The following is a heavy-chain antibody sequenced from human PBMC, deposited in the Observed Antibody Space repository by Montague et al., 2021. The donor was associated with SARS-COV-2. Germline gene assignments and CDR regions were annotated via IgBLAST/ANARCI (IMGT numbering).Heavy chain of an antibody. CDR2: TYFRSKWYN. Sequence: CAISGDSVSTNNTTWNWVRQSPSGGLEWLGRTYFRSKWYNDYAVSVKSRITINPDTSKNQFSLQLKSVTPKDTAIYFCGRVFAPAGTFDFWGQGTLVTVSS. CDR1: GDSVSTNNTT. CDR3: GRVFAPAGTFDF. J-gene: IGHJ4*02. V-gene: IGHV6-1*01. D-gene: IGHD6-13*01.